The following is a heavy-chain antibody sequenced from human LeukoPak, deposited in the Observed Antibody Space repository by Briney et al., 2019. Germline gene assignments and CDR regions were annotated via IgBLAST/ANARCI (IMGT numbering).Heavy chain of an antibody. CDR3: AREAYCGGDCPGAFDI. CDR1: GGSFSGYY. CDR2: INHSGST. V-gene: IGHV4-34*01. J-gene: IGHJ3*02. Sequence: PSEALSLTCAVYGGSFSGYYWSWTRQPPGKGLECIGEINHSGSTNYNPSLKSRVTISVDTSKNQFSLKLSSVTAADTAVYYCAREAYCGGDCPGAFDIWGQGTMVTVSS. D-gene: IGHD2-21*02.